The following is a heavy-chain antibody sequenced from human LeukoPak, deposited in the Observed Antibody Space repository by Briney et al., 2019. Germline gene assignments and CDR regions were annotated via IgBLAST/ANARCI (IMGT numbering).Heavy chain of an antibody. CDR3: ARDRGGSGPTTTDY. CDR2: INSDGSST. V-gene: IGHV3-74*01. CDR1: GXTFSSYA. D-gene: IGHD6-19*01. J-gene: IGHJ4*02. Sequence: GGSLRLSCAASGXTFSSYAMSWVRQAPGKGLVWVSRINSDGSSTIYADSVMGRFTISRDNAKNTLYLQMNSLRAEDTAVYYCARDRGGSGPTTTDYWGQGTLVTVSS.